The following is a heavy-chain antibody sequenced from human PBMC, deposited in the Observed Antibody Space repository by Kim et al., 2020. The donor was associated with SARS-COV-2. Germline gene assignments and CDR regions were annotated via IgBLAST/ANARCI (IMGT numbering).Heavy chain of an antibody. V-gene: IGHV4-34*01. CDR3: ARGRIVYSSGWRPFDN. CDR2: IDHRGIT. J-gene: IGHJ4*02. CDR1: NGSLSGYY. Sequence: SETLSLTCGVYNGSLSGYYWSWVRQPPGKGLEWIGEIDHRGITNNNPSLDSRVTISVDTSKSQFSLKVYSVTAADTAMYYCARGRIVYSSGWRPFDNWGQGTLVAVSS. D-gene: IGHD6-19*01.